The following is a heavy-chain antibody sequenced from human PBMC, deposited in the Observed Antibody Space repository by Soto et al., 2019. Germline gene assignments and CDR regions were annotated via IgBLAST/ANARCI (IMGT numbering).Heavy chain of an antibody. V-gene: IGHV6-1*01. Sequence: SQTLSLTCAISGDSVSSNSAAWNWIRQSPSRGLEWLGKTFYRSKWYNDYAVSVKSRITINPDTSKNQFFLQLNSVTPEDTAVYYCARDLDGLWFGENKYYYGMDVWGQGTTVTVS. CDR1: GDSVSSNSAA. D-gene: IGHD3-10*01. CDR3: ARDLDGLWFGENKYYYGMDV. J-gene: IGHJ6*02. CDR2: TFYRSKWYN.